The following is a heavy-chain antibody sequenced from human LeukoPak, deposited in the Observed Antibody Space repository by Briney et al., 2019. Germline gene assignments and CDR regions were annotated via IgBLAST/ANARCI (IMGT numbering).Heavy chain of an antibody. Sequence: PGGSLRLSCAASGFTFSSYDMHWVRQATGKGLEWVSAIGTAGDTYYPGSVKGRFTTSRENAKNSLYLQMNSLRAGDTAVYYCARAGGAGNYYYYGMDVWGQGTAVTVSS. CDR1: GFTFSSYD. V-gene: IGHV3-13*01. D-gene: IGHD6-19*01. J-gene: IGHJ6*02. CDR3: ARAGGAGNYYYYGMDV. CDR2: IGTAGDT.